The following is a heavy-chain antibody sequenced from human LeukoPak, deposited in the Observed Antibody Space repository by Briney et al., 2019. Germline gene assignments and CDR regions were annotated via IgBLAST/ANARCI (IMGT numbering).Heavy chain of an antibody. CDR1: GDSVSSNSAA. J-gene: IGHJ3*02. CDR2: TFYRSKWYH. D-gene: IGHD2-2*02. Sequence: SQTLSLTCAISGDSVSSNSAAWNWIRQSPSRGLEWLVRTFYRSKWYHDYAVSVKSRITINPDTSKNQFSLQLNSVTPEDTAVYFCARDSAIGLDALDIWGQGTMVTVSS. V-gene: IGHV6-1*01. CDR3: ARDSAIGLDALDI.